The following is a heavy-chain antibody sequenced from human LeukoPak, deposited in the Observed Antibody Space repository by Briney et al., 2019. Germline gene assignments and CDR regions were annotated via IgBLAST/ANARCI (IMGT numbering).Heavy chain of an antibody. V-gene: IGHV3-53*01. CDR2: IYSGGSS. CDR1: GFIVDNNY. Sequence: GGSLRLSCAASGFIVDNNYMAWVRQAPGKGLEWVSPIYSGGSSFYADSVKGRFTISRDISKNTLFLQMNSLRAEDTAVYYCATELRLGFSSSSHFDSWGLGTLVSVSP. D-gene: IGHD6-13*01. J-gene: IGHJ4*02. CDR3: ATELRLGFSSSSHFDS.